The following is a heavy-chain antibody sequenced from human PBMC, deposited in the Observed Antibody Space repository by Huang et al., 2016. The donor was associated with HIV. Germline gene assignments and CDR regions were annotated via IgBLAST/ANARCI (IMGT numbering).Heavy chain of an antibody. V-gene: IGHV1-2*02. CDR2: INPKRGGT. J-gene: IGHJ4*02. CDR1: GYTFTDSN. CDR3: ARDWSFGSSTSPAD. Sequence: QVQLVQSGAEVKNPGASVRVSCKASGYTFTDSNIHWVRQALGQGLGGMGCINPKRGGTIYAQRFQGRITMTRDTTISTVHMDLRRIQSDDTAVYFCARDWSFGSSTSPADWGQGTLVTVSS. D-gene: IGHD6-6*01.